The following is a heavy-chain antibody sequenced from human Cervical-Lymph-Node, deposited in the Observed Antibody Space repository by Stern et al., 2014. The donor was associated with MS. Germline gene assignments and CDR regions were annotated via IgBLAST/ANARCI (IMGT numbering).Heavy chain of an antibody. V-gene: IGHV4-61*02. J-gene: IGHJ6*02. Sequence: QVQLQQSGPGLVKPSQTLSLTCTVSGGSISSGNYYWSWVRQPAGKGLEXIGRVYTRGTPTHNPTLKGRGAISLETSKTQCPLTLSFVTAADTAVYYCARDNWSDWPDYYYYGMDVWGQGTTVTISS. CDR2: VYTRGTP. CDR3: ARDNWSDWPDYYYYGMDV. CDR1: GGSISSGNYY. D-gene: IGHD3-3*01.